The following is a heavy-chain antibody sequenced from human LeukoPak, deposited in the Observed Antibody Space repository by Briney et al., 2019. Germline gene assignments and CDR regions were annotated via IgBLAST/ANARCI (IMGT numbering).Heavy chain of an antibody. CDR3: ARDTKRSRARWENLGFDP. Sequence: ASVKVSCKASGYTFTSYDINWVRQATGQGLEWMGWMNPNSGDTGYAQKLQGRVTMTTDTSTSTAYMELRSLRSDDTAVYYCARDTKRSRARWENLGFDPWGQGTLVTVSS. CDR2: MNPNSGDT. V-gene: IGHV1-8*01. J-gene: IGHJ5*02. CDR1: GYTFTSYD. D-gene: IGHD1-26*01.